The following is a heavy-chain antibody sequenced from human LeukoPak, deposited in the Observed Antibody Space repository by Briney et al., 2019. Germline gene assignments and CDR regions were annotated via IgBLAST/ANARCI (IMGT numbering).Heavy chain of an antibody. D-gene: IGHD1-26*01. CDR3: AGPRGEYSGSSNDY. V-gene: IGHV4-61*02. J-gene: IGHJ4*02. CDR2: IYTSGST. CDR1: GGSISSGSYY. Sequence: KPSQTLSLTCTVSGGSISSGSYYWSWIRQPAGKGLEWIGRIYTSGSTNYNPSLKSRVTISVDTSKNQFSLKLSSVTAADTAVYYCAGPRGEYSGSSNDYWGQGTLVTVSS.